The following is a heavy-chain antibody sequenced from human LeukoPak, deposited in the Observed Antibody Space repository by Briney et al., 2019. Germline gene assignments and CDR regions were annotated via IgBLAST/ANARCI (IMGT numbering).Heavy chain of an antibody. D-gene: IGHD6-19*01. J-gene: IGHJ4*02. V-gene: IGHV4-34*01. CDR2: INHSGST. CDR1: GGSFSGYY. Sequence: SETLSLTCAVYGGSFSGYYWSLIRQPPGKGLEWIGEINHSGSTNYNPSLKSRVTISVDTSENQFSLKLSSVTAADTAVYYCARESSGWYQGNFDYWGQGTLVTVSS. CDR3: ARESSGWYQGNFDY.